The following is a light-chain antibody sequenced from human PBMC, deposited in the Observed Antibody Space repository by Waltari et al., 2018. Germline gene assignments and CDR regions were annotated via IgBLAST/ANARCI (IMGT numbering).Light chain of an antibody. Sequence: QSVLTQPPSASETPGQRVTISCSGSSSNIGNNYVYWYQQFPGTAPKLLIYRNNQRPSGGPDRFSGSKSGTSASLAISGLRSEDEADYYCAAWDDSLRGPVFGGGTKVTVL. CDR1: SSNIGNNY. V-gene: IGLV1-47*01. J-gene: IGLJ3*02. CDR3: AAWDDSLRGPV. CDR2: RNN.